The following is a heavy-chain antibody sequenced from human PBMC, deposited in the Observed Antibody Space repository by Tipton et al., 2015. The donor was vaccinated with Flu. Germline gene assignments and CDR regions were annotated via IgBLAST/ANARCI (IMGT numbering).Heavy chain of an antibody. D-gene: IGHD5-12*01. J-gene: IGHJ3*02. CDR1: GGSISSYY. CDR3: ARVGYTSADAFDI. V-gene: IGHV4-59*01. CDR2: IYYSGST. Sequence: TLSLTCTVSGGSISSYYWSWIRQPPGKGLEWIGYIYYSGSTNYNPSLKSRVTISVDTSKNQFSLKLSSVTAADTAVYYCARVGYTSADAFDIWGQGTMVTVSS.